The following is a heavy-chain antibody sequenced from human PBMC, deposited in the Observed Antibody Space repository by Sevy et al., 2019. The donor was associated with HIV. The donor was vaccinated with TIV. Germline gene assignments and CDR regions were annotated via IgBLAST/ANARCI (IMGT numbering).Heavy chain of an antibody. CDR3: ATWSGLTVAGTVGM. J-gene: IGHJ4*02. CDR1: GFTFSSYS. D-gene: IGHD6-19*01. V-gene: IGHV3-21*01. Sequence: GGSLRLSCAASGFTFSSYSMNWVRQAPGKGLEWVSSISSSSSHIYYADSVKGRFTISRDNAKNSLYLQMNSLRAEDTAVYYCATWSGLTVAGTVGMWGQGTLVTVSS. CDR2: ISSSSSHI.